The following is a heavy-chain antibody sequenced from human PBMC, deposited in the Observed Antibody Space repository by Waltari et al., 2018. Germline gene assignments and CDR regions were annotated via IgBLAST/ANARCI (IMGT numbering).Heavy chain of an antibody. CDR3: ARERTTVTTWSDY. D-gene: IGHD4-17*01. V-gene: IGHV4-38-2*02. Sequence: QVQLQESGPGLVKPSETLSLTCTVSGYSISSGYYWGWLRQPPGKGLEWIGSIYHSGSTYYNPSLKSRVTISVDTSKNQFSLKLSSVTAADTAVYYCARERTTVTTWSDYWGQGTLVTVSS. CDR2: IYHSGST. CDR1: GYSISSGYY. J-gene: IGHJ4*02.